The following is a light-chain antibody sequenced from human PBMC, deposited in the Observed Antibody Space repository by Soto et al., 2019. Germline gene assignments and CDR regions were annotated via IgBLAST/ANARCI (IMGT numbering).Light chain of an antibody. CDR2: KAY. CDR1: QSISSW. CDR3: KQYNSYSRT. Sequence: DIQMTQSPSTLSASVGDRVTITCRASQSISSWLAWYQQKPGKAPKLLIYKAYSLESGVQSRFSGSGSGTEFTLTIRSLQPDDFATYYCKQYNSYSRTFGQGTKVDIK. V-gene: IGKV1-5*03. J-gene: IGKJ1*01.